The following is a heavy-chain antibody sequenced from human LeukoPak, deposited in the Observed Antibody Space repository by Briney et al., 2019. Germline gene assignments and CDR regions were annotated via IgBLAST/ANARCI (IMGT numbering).Heavy chain of an antibody. CDR1: GYTFTGYY. V-gene: IGHV1-2*02. CDR2: INPNSGGT. Sequence: ASVKVSCKASGYTFTGYYIHWVPQAPGQGLECMGWINPNSGGTNYAQKFQGRVTMTRDTSISTAYMELNRLRSDDTAVYYCARGGSGSYFSWLDPWGQGTLVPVSS. D-gene: IGHD3-10*01. J-gene: IGHJ5*02. CDR3: ARGGSGSYFSWLDP.